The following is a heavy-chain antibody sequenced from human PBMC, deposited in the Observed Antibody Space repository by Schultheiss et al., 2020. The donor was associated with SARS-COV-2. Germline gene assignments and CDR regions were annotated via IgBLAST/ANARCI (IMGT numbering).Heavy chain of an antibody. D-gene: IGHD4-17*01. CDR2: IWYDGSNK. Sequence: GGSLRLSCVASGFTFSSFGIHWVRQAPGKGPEWVAVIWYDGSNKYYADSVKGRFTISRDNAKKSLYLQMNSLRAEDMGLYYCAKDMGDYGDFGGGMDVWGQGTTVTVSS. CDR1: GFTFSSFG. V-gene: IGHV3-33*03. J-gene: IGHJ6*02. CDR3: AKDMGDYGDFGGGMDV.